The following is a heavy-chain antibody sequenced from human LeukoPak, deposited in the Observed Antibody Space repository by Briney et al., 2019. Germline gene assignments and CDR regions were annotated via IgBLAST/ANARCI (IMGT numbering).Heavy chain of an antibody. V-gene: IGHV3-64*01. CDR2: ISSNGGST. CDR3: ARVSSYGIDY. Sequence: PGGSLRLSCAASGFTFSSYAMHWVRQAPGKGLEYVSAISSNGGSTYYANSVKGRFTISRDNSKNTLYLQMGSLRAEDMAVYYCARVSSYGIDYWDQGTLVTVSS. J-gene: IGHJ4*02. D-gene: IGHD5-18*01. CDR1: GFTFSSYA.